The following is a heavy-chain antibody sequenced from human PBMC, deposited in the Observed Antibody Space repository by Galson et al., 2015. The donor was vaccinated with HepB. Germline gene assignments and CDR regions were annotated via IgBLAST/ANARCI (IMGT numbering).Heavy chain of an antibody. Sequence: FLRLSCAASGINFSGYWMSWVRQAPGKGLEWVANIRPAGGQRAYVDSVKGRFTISRENGKSSLYLQMDSLGVEDTAVYHCVRDRGFGANDYWGHGTLVTVSS. CDR2: IRPAGGQR. V-gene: IGHV3-7*03. J-gene: IGHJ4*01. D-gene: IGHD3-10*01. CDR3: VRDRGFGANDY. CDR1: GINFSGYW.